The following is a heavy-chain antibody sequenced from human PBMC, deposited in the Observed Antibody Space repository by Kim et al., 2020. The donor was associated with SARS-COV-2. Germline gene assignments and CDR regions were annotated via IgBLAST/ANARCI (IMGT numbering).Heavy chain of an antibody. D-gene: IGHD1-26*01. CDR1: GFTFSSYG. Sequence: GGSLRLSCAASGFTFSSYGMHWVRQAPGKGLEWVAVISYDGSNKYYADSVKGRFTISRDNSKNTLYLQMNSRRAEDTAVYYCAKDEASEWELSNYFDHWG. V-gene: IGHV3-30*18. CDR2: ISYDGSNK. CDR3: AKDEASEWELSNYFDH. J-gene: IGHJ4*01.